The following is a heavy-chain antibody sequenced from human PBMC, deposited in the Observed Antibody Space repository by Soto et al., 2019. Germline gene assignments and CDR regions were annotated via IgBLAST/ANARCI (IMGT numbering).Heavy chain of an antibody. V-gene: IGHV3-7*03. CDR2: IKQDGSEK. CDR1: GFTFISYW. J-gene: IGHJ4*02. D-gene: IGHD3-10*01. Sequence: GGSLRLSCASSGFTFISYWMSWVRQAPGKGLEWVANIKQDGSEKYYVDPVKGRFTTSRDNAKNSLYLQMNSLRAEDTAVYYCARDRSWFGESLGGGDYWGQGTLVTVSS. CDR3: ARDRSWFGESLGGGDY.